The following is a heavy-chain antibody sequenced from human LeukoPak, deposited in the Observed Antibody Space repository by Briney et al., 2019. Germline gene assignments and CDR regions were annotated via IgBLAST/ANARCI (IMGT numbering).Heavy chain of an antibody. V-gene: IGHV4-39*07. J-gene: IGHJ4*02. CDR2: IYYSGRT. D-gene: IGHD1-26*01. CDR3: ARLASGSYGPLTPFDY. Sequence: SETLSLTCTVSGASISSSSYYWGWIRPPPGKGLEWIGIIYYSGRTNYNPSLKSRVTISVDTSKHQFSLRMSSVTAADTAVYYSARLASGSYGPLTPFDYWGQGTLVTVSS. CDR1: GASISSSSYY.